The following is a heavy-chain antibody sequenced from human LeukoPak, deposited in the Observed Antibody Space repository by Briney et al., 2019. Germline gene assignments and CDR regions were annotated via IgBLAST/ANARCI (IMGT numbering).Heavy chain of an antibody. V-gene: IGHV3-23*01. CDR2: ISGSGGST. CDR3: AKDRRSSSWYRHDAFDI. CDR1: GFTFSSYA. D-gene: IGHD6-13*01. Sequence: PGGSLRLSCAASGFTFSSYAMSWVRQAPGKGLEWVSAISGSGGSTYYADSVKGRFTISRDNSKNTLYLQMNSLRAEDTAVYYCAKDRRSSSWYRHDAFDIWGQGTMVTVSS. J-gene: IGHJ3*02.